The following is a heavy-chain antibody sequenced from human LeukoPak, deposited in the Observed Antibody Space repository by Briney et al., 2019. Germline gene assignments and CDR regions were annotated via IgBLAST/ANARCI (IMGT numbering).Heavy chain of an antibody. CDR3: ARAVAGPSGRFDY. V-gene: IGHV3-11*01. D-gene: IGHD6-19*01. J-gene: IGHJ4*02. Sequence: GGSLRLSYAASGFTFSDYYMSWIRQAPGKGLEWVSYISGSGSTLYYADSVKGRFTISRDNTKNSLYLQMNSLRAEDTAVYYCARAVAGPSGRFDYWGQATLVTVSS. CDR1: GFTFSDYY. CDR2: ISGSGSTL.